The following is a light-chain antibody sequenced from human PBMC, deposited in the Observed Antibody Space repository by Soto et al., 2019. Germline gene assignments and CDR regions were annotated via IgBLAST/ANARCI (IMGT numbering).Light chain of an antibody. CDR2: GAS. CDR1: QSVSSAY. J-gene: IGKJ1*01. Sequence: EIVLTQSPGTLSLSPGKGATLSCRASQSVSSAYLAWYQQKPGQAPRLLIYGASNRATGIPDRFSGSGSGTDFTLTISSLEPEDFAVYYCQQYNLSPRTFGQGTKVDIK. CDR3: QQYNLSPRT. V-gene: IGKV3-20*01.